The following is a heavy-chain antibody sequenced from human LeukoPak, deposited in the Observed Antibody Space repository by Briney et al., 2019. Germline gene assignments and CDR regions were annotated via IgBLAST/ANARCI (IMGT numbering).Heavy chain of an antibody. D-gene: IGHD2-15*01. CDR3: ARVIVVVVAATQHRRGSWFDP. J-gene: IGHJ5*02. CDR2: IYYSGST. Sequence: PSQTLSLTCTVSGGSISSGGYYWSWLRQHPGKGLEWIGYIYYSGSTYYNPSLKSRVTISVDTSKNQFSLKLSSVTAADTAVYYCARVIVVVVAATQHRRGSWFDPWGQGTLVTVSS. V-gene: IGHV4-31*03. CDR1: GGSISSGGYY.